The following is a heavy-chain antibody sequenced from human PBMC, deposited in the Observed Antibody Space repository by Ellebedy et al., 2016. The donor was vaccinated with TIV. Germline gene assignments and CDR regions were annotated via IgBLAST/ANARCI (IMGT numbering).Heavy chain of an antibody. D-gene: IGHD2/OR15-2a*01. V-gene: IGHV3-23*01. CDR3: ARSPKDHFYHGMDV. Sequence: GGSLRLSCAVSGFSFSNFAMNWVRQAPGKGLEWVTGIIGSGGNTKYVDSLKGRFTISRDNSKNTLFLQMNSLRGEDTAVYYCARSPKDHFYHGMDVWGQGTTVTVSS. CDR2: IIGSGGNT. J-gene: IGHJ6*02. CDR1: GFSFSNFA.